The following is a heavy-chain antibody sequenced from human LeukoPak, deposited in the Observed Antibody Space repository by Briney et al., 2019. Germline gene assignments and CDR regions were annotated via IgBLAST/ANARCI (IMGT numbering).Heavy chain of an antibody. V-gene: IGHV1-2*06. J-gene: IGHJ4*02. Sequence: ASVKVSCKASGYTFTGYYMHWVRQAPGQGLEWMGRINPNSSGTNYAQKFQGRVTMTRDTSISTAYMELSRLRSDDTAVYYCARGMNRITMVRGVTYYFDYWGQGTLVTVSS. CDR1: GYTFTGYY. CDR2: INPNSSGT. CDR3: ARGMNRITMVRGVTYYFDY. D-gene: IGHD3-10*01.